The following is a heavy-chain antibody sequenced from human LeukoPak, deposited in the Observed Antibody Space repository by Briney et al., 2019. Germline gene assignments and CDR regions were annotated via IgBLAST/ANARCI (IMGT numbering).Heavy chain of an antibody. CDR2: INGDGSRR. CDR1: GFIFTSHW. Sequence: PGGSLRLSCAASGFIFTSHWMFWVRQVPGKGLMWVSRINGDGSRREYADSVKGRFTISRDNAKNTLYLQMNSLSAEDTGLYYCVRDPRGDGSSTFGYWGQGTLVTVSS. J-gene: IGHJ4*02. V-gene: IGHV3-74*01. D-gene: IGHD1-26*01. CDR3: VRDPRGDGSSTFGY.